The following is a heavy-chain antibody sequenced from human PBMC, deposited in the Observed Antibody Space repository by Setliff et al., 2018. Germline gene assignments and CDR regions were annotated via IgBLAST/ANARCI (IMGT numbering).Heavy chain of an antibody. CDR1: GYTFTSYG. CDR2: ISAYNGNT. CDR3: ARALGATITHFDY. Sequence: ASVKVSCKASGYTFTSYGISWVRQAPGQGLEWMGWISAYNGNTNYAQKLQGRVTMTTDTSTNTAYMEVRSLGSDDTAVYYCARALGATITHFDYWGQGTLVTVSS. V-gene: IGHV1-18*01. J-gene: IGHJ4*02. D-gene: IGHD1-26*01.